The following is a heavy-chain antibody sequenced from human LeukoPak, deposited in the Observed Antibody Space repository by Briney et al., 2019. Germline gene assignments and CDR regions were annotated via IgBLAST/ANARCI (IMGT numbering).Heavy chain of an antibody. J-gene: IGHJ4*02. D-gene: IGHD2-2*02. CDR3: ARDHNGPYTFDY. Sequence: GGSLRLSCAASGFAFSNYEMNWVRQAPGKGLEWVSYISSSGTTIYYADSVKGRFTISRDNAKNSLSLQMNSLKVEDTAVYYCARDHNGPYTFDYWGQGTLVTVSS. CDR2: ISSSGTTI. V-gene: IGHV3-48*03. CDR1: GFAFSNYE.